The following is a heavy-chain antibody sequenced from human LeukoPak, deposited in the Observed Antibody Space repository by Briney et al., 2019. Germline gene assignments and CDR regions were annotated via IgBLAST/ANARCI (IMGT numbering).Heavy chain of an antibody. CDR2: IWYDGSNK. Sequence: GGSLRLSCAASGFTFSSYGMHWVRQAPGKGLEWVAVIWYDGSNKYYADSVKGRFTISRDNSKNTLYLQMNSLRAEDTAVYYCAKDHIWFGESPFAFDYWGQGPLVTVSS. D-gene: IGHD3-10*01. V-gene: IGHV3-33*06. CDR1: GFTFSSYG. J-gene: IGHJ4*02. CDR3: AKDHIWFGESPFAFDY.